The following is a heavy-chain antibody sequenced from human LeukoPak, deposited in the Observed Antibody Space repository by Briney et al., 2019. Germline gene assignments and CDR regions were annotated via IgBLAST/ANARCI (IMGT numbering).Heavy chain of an antibody. CDR3: ARDTAVGTRYFDY. J-gene: IGHJ4*02. CDR1: GGSISSSSNY. D-gene: IGHD5-18*01. V-gene: IGHV4-39*02. Sequence: SETLSLTCTVAGGSISSSSNYWGWIRQPPGKGLEWIGSIYYSGSTYYNPSLKSRVTISVDTSKNQFSLKLSSVTAADTAVYYCARDTAVGTRYFDYWGRGTLVTVSS. CDR2: IYYSGST.